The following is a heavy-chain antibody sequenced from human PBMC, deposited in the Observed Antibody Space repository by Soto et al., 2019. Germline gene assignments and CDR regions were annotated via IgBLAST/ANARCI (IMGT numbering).Heavy chain of an antibody. V-gene: IGHV3-30*18. CDR1: GFTFSSYG. D-gene: IGHD6-13*01. CDR2: ISYDGSNK. Sequence: GSLRLSCAAAGFTFSSYGMHWVRQAPGKRLEWVAVISYDGSNKYYADSVKGRFTISRDNSKNTLYLQMNSLRAEDTAVYYWAKVPHRAQQLDDYWGQGTRVTVDS. CDR3: AKVPHRAQQLDDY. J-gene: IGHJ4*02.